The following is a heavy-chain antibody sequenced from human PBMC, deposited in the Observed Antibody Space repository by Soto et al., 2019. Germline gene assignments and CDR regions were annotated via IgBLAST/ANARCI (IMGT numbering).Heavy chain of an antibody. V-gene: IGHV3-30*18. J-gene: IGHJ4*02. Sequence: QVQLVESGGGVVQPGRSLRLSCAASGFTFFSYGMHWVRQAPGKGLEWVAVISYDGSNKYYGDSVKGRFTISRDNSKNTLYLQMNSLRADDTAVYYCAQDRAGDIYVAARSGLDYWGQGTLVTVSS. D-gene: IGHD3-3*01. CDR3: AQDRAGDIYVAARSGLDY. CDR2: ISYDGSNK. CDR1: GFTFFSYG.